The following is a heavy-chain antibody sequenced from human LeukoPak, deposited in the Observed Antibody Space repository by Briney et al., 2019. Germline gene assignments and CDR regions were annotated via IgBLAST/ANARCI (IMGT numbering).Heavy chain of an antibody. CDR3: ARGLDTAMVTHFDY. D-gene: IGHD5-18*01. CDR1: GGSITSSSYY. CDR2: IYYSGST. J-gene: IGHJ4*02. Sequence: SETLSLTCTVSGGSITSSSYYGGWIRQPPGKGLEWIGNIYYSGSTYYNPPLKSRVTISLDTSKNQFSLKLTSVTAADTAVYYCARGLDTAMVTHFDYWGQGTLVTVSS. V-gene: IGHV4-39*07.